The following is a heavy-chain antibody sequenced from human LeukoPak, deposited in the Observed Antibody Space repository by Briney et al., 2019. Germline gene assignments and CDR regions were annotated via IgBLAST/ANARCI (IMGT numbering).Heavy chain of an antibody. CDR1: RFTFGAYA. D-gene: IGHD4-17*01. J-gene: IGHJ4*02. CDR3: AKGDAHGDYFYFDY. Sequence: GGSLRLSCAASRFTFGAYAMTWVRQAPGKGLEWVSGISGSGVSTYYTESVKGRFTVSRDNSKKTLYLEMNSLSPEDTAVYYCAKGDAHGDYFYFDYWGQGTLVTVSS. V-gene: IGHV3-23*01. CDR2: ISGSGVST.